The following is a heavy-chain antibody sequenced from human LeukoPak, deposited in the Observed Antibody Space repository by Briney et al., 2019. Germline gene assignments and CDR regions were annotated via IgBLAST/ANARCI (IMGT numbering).Heavy chain of an antibody. D-gene: IGHD4-17*01. CDR2: IYYSGST. Sequence: YPSETLSLTCTVSGGSISSYYWSWIRQPPGKGLEWIGYIYYSGSTNYNPSLKSRVTISVDTSKNQFSLKLSSVTAADTAVYYCASGGDYLFYFDYWGQGTLVTVSS. CDR1: GGSISSYY. CDR3: ASGGDYLFYFDY. V-gene: IGHV4-59*01. J-gene: IGHJ4*02.